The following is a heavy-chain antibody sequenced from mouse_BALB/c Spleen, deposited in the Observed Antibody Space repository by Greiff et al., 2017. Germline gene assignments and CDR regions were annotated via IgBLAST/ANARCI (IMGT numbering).Heavy chain of an antibody. Sequence: QVQLKQSAAELARPGASVKMSCKASGYTFTSYTMHWVKQRPGQGLEWIGYINPSSGYTEYNQKFKDKTTLTADKSSSTAYMQLSSLTSEDSAVYYCARQYGNYHFDYWGQGTTLTVSS. CDR1: GYTFTSYT. D-gene: IGHD2-10*02. CDR2: INPSSGYT. CDR3: ARQYGNYHFDY. J-gene: IGHJ2*01. V-gene: IGHV1-4*02.